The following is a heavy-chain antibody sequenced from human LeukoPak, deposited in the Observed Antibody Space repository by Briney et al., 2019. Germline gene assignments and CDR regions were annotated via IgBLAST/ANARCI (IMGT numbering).Heavy chain of an antibody. D-gene: IGHD2-15*01. Sequence: GGTLRLSCAASGFTFSGYGMSWVRQAPGKGLKWVSAISGSGGSTYYADSMKGRITISRDNSKNTLYLQMNSLRAEGTAVYYCAKGVGYCSGGSCQQFDYWGQGTLVTVSS. CDR2: ISGSGGST. CDR3: AKGVGYCSGGSCQQFDY. CDR1: GFTFSGYG. V-gene: IGHV3-23*01. J-gene: IGHJ4*02.